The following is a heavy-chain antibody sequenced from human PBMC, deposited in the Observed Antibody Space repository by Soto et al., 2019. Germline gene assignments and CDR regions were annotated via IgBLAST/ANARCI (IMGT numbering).Heavy chain of an antibody. CDR2: ISGDGQST. Sequence: PGGSLRLSCLGSEFTFSGYAMSWVRQTPGKGLEWVSSISGDGQSTYYADSVRGRFTVSRDNSKNTLSLQMNSLRAEDAAIYYCATVVILHMKLDHWGQGPPVMVSS. J-gene: IGHJ4*02. CDR1: EFTFSGYA. D-gene: IGHD3-10*01. V-gene: IGHV3-23*01. CDR3: ATVVILHMKLDH.